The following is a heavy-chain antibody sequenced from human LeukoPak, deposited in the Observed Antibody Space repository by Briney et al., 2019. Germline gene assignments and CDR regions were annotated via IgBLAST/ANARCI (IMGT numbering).Heavy chain of an antibody. Sequence: ASVKVSCKASGYTFTDYYMHWVQQAPGKGLEWMGRVDPEDGETIYAEKFQGRVTITADTSTDTAYMGLSSLRSEDTAVYYCATDGGIAVAGMNYWGQGTLVTVSS. CDR1: GYTFTDYY. J-gene: IGHJ4*02. V-gene: IGHV1-69-2*01. CDR2: VDPEDGET. CDR3: ATDGGIAVAGMNY. D-gene: IGHD6-19*01.